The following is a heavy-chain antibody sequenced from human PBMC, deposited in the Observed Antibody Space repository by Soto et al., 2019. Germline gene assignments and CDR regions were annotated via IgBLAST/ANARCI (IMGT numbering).Heavy chain of an antibody. CDR2: IIPIFGTA. D-gene: IGHD6-19*01. CDR3: ARGVASESAIAVAGTAGFDS. J-gene: IGHJ4*02. V-gene: IGHV1-69*01. CDR1: GGTFSSYA. Sequence: QVQLVQSGAEVKKPGSSVKVSCKASGGTFSSYAISWVRQAPGQGLEWMGGIIPIFGTANYAQKFQGRVTITADESTSTAYMEVSRLRSADTAVYYCARGVASESAIAVAGTAGFDSWGQGSLVTVSS.